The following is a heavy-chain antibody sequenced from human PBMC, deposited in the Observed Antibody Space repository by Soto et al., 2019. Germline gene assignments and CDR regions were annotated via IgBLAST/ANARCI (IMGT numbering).Heavy chain of an antibody. V-gene: IGHV1-3*01. CDR2: INAGNGNT. CDR3: ARDVGYGLIDY. CDR1: GYTFTSYA. D-gene: IGHD5-18*01. J-gene: IGHJ4*02. Sequence: ASVKVSCKASGYTFTSYAMHWVRQAPGQRLEWMGWINAGNGNTKYSQKFQGRVTITRDTSASTAYMELRSLRSDDTAVYYCARDVGYGLIDYWGQGTLVTVSS.